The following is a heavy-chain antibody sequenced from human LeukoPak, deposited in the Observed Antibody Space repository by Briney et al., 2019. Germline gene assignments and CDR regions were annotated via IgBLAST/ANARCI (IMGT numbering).Heavy chain of an antibody. CDR1: GFSLSTSGVG. Sequence: SGPTPVNPTQTLTLTCTFSGFSLSTSGVGVGWISQPPGKALEWLALIYWDDDKRYSPSLENRLALTKDSSKNQIVLTMTNMDPVDTATYYCAHRGYNSGWYNYFDSWGQGILVTVSS. V-gene: IGHV2-5*02. CDR2: IYWDDDK. CDR3: AHRGYNSGWYNYFDS. D-gene: IGHD6-19*01. J-gene: IGHJ4*02.